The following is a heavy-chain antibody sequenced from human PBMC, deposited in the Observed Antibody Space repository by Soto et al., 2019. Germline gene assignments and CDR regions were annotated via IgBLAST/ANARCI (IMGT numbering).Heavy chain of an antibody. Sequence: GGSLRLSCAASGFTFSTFLMTWVRRVPGKGLEWVATMNQDGSERYYLDSVKGRFTISRDNNKNSLFLQMNSLRADDTALYSCARDALPGGIEDYWGQGTRVTVSS. CDR2: MNQDGSER. J-gene: IGHJ4*02. CDR3: ARDALPGGIEDY. D-gene: IGHD2-2*01. V-gene: IGHV3-7*01. CDR1: GFTFSTFL.